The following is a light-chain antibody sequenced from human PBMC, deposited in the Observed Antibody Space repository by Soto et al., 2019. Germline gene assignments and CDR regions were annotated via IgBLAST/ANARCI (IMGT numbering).Light chain of an antibody. CDR3: QQTDSFPYT. Sequence: DIQMTHSPSTLSASVGDRVTITCRASRSISNWLAWYQQRPGIAPKLLIFDASILQSGVPSRFSGSGSGTDFSLTISSLQPEDFATYYCQQTDSFPYTFGRGTKVDIK. CDR2: DAS. V-gene: IGKV1-5*01. CDR1: RSISNW. J-gene: IGKJ2*01.